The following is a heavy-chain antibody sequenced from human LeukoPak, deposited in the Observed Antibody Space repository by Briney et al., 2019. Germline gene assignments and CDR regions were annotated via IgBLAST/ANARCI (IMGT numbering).Heavy chain of an antibody. Sequence: ASVKVSCKASGYTFTSYYMHWVRQAPGQGLKWMGIINPSGGSTSYAQKFQGRVTMTRDMSTSTVYMELSSLRSEDTAVYYCARNRGSSSWLPNWFDPWGQGTLVTGSS. V-gene: IGHV1-46*01. D-gene: IGHD6-13*01. J-gene: IGHJ5*02. CDR1: GYTFTSYY. CDR3: ARNRGSSSWLPNWFDP. CDR2: INPSGGST.